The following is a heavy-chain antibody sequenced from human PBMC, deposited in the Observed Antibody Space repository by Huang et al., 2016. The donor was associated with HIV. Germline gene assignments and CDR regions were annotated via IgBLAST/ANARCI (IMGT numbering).Heavy chain of an antibody. CDR3: EGGGWYDEKYSYYMDV. D-gene: IGHD6-19*01. J-gene: IGHJ6*03. Sequence: MSWFRQAPGKGLEWVGFIRSKAYGATTEYAASVKGRFTISRDDSRTIVYLQMNSLKSEDTAVYFCEGGGWYDEKYSYYMDVWGRGTAVTVSS. V-gene: IGHV3-49*03. CDR2: IRSKAYGATT.